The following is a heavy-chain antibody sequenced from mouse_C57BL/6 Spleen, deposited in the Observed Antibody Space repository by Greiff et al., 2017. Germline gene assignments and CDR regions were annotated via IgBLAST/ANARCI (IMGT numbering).Heavy chain of an antibody. V-gene: IGHV1-69*01. CDR2: IDPSDSYT. D-gene: IGHD2-12*01. CDR3: ARYYCNDAYAMDY. J-gene: IGHJ4*01. Sequence: VKLQESGAELVMPGASVKLSCKASGYTFTSYWMHWVKQRPGQGLEWIGEIDPSDSYTNYSQKFKGKSTLTVDKSSSTAYMQLSSLTSEDTAVYYCARYYCNDAYAMDYWGQGTSVTVSS. CDR1: GYTFTSYW.